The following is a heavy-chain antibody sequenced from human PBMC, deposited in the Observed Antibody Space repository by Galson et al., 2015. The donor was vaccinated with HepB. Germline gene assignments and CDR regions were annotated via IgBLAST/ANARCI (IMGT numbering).Heavy chain of an antibody. CDR1: GYSFTSYW. V-gene: IGHV5-10-1*01. J-gene: IGHJ3*02. Sequence: QSGAEVKKPGESLRISCTGSGYSFTSYWISWVRQMPGKGLEWMGRIDPSDSYTNYSPSFQGHVTISADKSISTAYLQWSSLKASDTAMYYCARLDCGGDCYLRGQGAFDIWGQGTMVTVSS. CDR3: ARLDCGGDCYLRGQGAFDI. D-gene: IGHD2-21*02. CDR2: IDPSDSYT.